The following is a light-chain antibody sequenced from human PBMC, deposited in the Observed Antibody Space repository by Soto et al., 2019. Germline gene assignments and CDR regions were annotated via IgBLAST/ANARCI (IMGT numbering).Light chain of an antibody. J-gene: IGLJ3*02. CDR1: PGTVTSGYY. CDR3: LLHYGAVPPV. Sequence: QTVVTQEPSLTVSPGGTVTLPCASSPGTVTSGYYPNWFQQKPGQAPRSLIYSTSNRHSWTPARFSGSLLGGKAALTLSGVQPEDEADYYCLLHYGAVPPVFGGGTKLTVL. CDR2: STS. V-gene: IGLV7-43*01.